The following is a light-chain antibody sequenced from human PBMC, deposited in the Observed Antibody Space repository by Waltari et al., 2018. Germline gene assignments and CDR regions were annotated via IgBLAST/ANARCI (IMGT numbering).Light chain of an antibody. CDR2: SND. V-gene: IGLV1-44*01. J-gene: IGLJ3*02. CDR1: TSNIGRNP. CDR3: AVWDDSLNGQV. Sequence: QSVLTQPPSASGTPGQRVTMSCSGSTSNIGRNPVNWYQQLPGTTPKLLIISNDQRPSGVPERRSGSKSGTSASLAISGLQSEDEADYYCAVWDDSLNGQVFGGGTKLTVL.